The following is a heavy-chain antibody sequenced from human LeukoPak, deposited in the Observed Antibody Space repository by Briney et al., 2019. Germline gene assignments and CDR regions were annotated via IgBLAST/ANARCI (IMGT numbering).Heavy chain of an antibody. D-gene: IGHD4-11*01. CDR3: ARGVNTVFDS. CDR2: IKQDGTEK. V-gene: IGHV3-7*03. J-gene: IGHJ5*01. Sequence: GGSLRLSCAASGFTFGTYWMNWARQAPGKGLEWVANIKQDGTEKYYVDSVKGRFTISRDNAKNSLYLQMNSLRAEDTAVYYCARGVNTVFDSWGQGTLVTVSS. CDR1: GFTFGTYW.